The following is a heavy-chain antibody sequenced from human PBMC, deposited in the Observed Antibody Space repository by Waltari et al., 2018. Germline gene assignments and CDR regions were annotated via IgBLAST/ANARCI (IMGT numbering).Heavy chain of an antibody. V-gene: IGHV3-21*01. CDR3: ATQGDSYYYGMDV. CDR1: GFTFSSYS. D-gene: IGHD1-26*01. Sequence: EVQLVESGGGLVKPGGSLRLSCAASGFTFSSYSMNWVRQAPGKGLEWVSSISSSSSYIYYADSVKGRFTISRDNANNSLYLQMNSLRAEDTAVYYCATQGDSYYYGMDVWGQGTTVTVSS. CDR2: ISSSSSYI. J-gene: IGHJ6*02.